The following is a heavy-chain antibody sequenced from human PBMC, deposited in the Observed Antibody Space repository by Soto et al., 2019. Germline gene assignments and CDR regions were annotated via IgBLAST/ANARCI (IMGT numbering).Heavy chain of an antibody. CDR1: GDAITSSSYF. CDR2: TYYNGRT. D-gene: IGHD4-17*01. Sequence: SETLSLTCTVSGDAITSSSYFWSWIRQSPGRGLEYIGYTYYNGRTNYNPSLQSRVTISVDTSTSQFSLNLTSVTAGDTAVYYCARMSRTVNYWGQGXPVTVYS. J-gene: IGHJ4*02. CDR3: ARMSRTVNY. V-gene: IGHV4-61*01.